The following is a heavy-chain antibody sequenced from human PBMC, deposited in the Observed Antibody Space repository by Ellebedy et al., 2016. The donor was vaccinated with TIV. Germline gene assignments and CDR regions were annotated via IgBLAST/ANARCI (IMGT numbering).Heavy chain of an antibody. CDR3: ARVYDSIDY. J-gene: IGHJ4*02. D-gene: IGHD3-22*01. Sequence: PGGSLRLSCAASGFTFSSYAMSWVRQAPGKGLEWVANIKQDGSEKYYVDSVKGRFTISRDNAKNSLYLQMNSLRAEDTAVYYCARVYDSIDYWGQGTLVTVSS. V-gene: IGHV3-7*01. CDR1: GFTFSSYA. CDR2: IKQDGSEK.